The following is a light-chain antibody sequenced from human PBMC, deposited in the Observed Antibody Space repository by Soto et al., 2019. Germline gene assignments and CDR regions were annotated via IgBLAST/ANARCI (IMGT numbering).Light chain of an antibody. CDR3: QQYNSFVLT. J-gene: IGKJ4*01. CDR2: KAS. Sequence: IQMHQSHSTLSASIEDRVSIPCRASQSISNWLAWYQQKPGKAPKLLIYKASSLESGVPSRFSGSGSGTEFTLTISSLQPDDFATYYCQQYNSFVLTFGGGSKVDIK. V-gene: IGKV1-5*03. CDR1: QSISNW.